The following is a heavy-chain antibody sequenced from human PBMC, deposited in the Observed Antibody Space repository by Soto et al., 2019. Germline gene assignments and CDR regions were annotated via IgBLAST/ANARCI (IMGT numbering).Heavy chain of an antibody. Sequence: SETLSLTCTVSGGSINSGDYYWSSIRQTPGKGLVWIGYVYYSGRTYYNPSLKSRLSMTVDTSKKQFSLKLDSVTAADTAVYHSAREVASTSTFGVVTNTFDSWGLGTLVTVYS. J-gene: IGHJ5*01. D-gene: IGHD3-3*01. V-gene: IGHV4-30-4*01. CDR1: GGSINSGDYY. CDR3: AREVASTSTFGVVTNTFDS. CDR2: VYYSGRT.